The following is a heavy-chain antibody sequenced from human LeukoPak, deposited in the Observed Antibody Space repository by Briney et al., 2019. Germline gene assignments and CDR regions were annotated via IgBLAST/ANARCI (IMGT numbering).Heavy chain of an antibody. CDR3: ANQLNDYGDYYFDY. Sequence: GGSLRLSCAASGFTFSNYAMSWVRQAPGKGLEWVSGISGSGGSTYYADSVKGRFTISRDNSKNTLYLQMNSLRAEDTAVYYCANQLNDYGDYYFDYWGQGTLVTVSS. V-gene: IGHV3-23*01. J-gene: IGHJ4*02. CDR1: GFTFSNYA. CDR2: ISGSGGST. D-gene: IGHD4-17*01.